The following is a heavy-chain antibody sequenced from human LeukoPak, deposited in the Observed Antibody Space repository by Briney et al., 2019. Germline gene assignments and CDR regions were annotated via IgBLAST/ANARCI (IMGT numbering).Heavy chain of an antibody. V-gene: IGHV3-23*01. CDR3: AKTNQDGSGSGYMDV. CDR1: GFTFSSYA. D-gene: IGHD3-22*01. Sequence: GGSLRLSCAASGFTFSSYAMSWVRQAPGKGLEWVSAISGSGGSTYYADSVKGRFTISRDSSKNTLYLQMNGLRAEDTAVYYCAKTNQDGSGSGYMDVWGKGTTVTVSS. J-gene: IGHJ6*03. CDR2: ISGSGGST.